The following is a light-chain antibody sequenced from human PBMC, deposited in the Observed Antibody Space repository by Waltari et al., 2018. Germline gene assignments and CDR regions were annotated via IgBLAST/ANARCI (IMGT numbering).Light chain of an antibody. CDR2: EVT. Sequence: QSALTQPPSASGSPGQPVTISCTGSGSDVGAYNYVSWYQHHPGKAPKLMIYEVTKRPSGVPERCSGSKSDNSASLAVSGLQPDDEAYYYCTAVAGGNTVIFGGGTKLTVL. CDR1: GSDVGAYNY. V-gene: IGLV2-8*01. J-gene: IGLJ2*01. CDR3: TAVAGGNTVI.